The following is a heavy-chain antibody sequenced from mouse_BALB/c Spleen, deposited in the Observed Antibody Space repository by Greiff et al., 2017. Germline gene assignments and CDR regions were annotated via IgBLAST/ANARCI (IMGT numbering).Heavy chain of an antibody. J-gene: IGHJ3*01. CDR2: IDPENGNT. CDR1: GFNIKDYY. CDR3: AVITTAVGGFAY. V-gene: IGHV14-1*02. D-gene: IGHD1-1*01. Sequence: VHVKQSGAELVRPGALVKLSCKASGFNIKDYYMHWVKQRPEQGLEWIGWIDPENGNTIYDPKFQGKASITADTSSNTAYLQLSSLPSEDTAVYYCAVITTAVGGFAYWGQGTLVTVSA.